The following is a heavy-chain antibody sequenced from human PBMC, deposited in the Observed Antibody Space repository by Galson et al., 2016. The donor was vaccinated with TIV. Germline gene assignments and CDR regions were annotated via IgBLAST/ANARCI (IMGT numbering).Heavy chain of an antibody. CDR2: RSGDSGNT. CDR1: GFSFSSYD. V-gene: IGHV1-18*01. J-gene: IGHJ6*02. Sequence: SVKVSCKASGFSFSSYDVTWVRQAPGQGLEWMGWRSGDSGNTNYPHNLQGRVTMTIDTSTNTAYMELRNLRSDDTAVYYCARGDWDSAYYYLLDVWGQGTTVSVS. CDR3: ARGDWDSAYYYLLDV. D-gene: IGHD1/OR15-1a*01.